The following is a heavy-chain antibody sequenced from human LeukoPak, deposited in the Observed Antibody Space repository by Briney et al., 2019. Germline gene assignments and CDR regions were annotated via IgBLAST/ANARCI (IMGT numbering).Heavy chain of an antibody. J-gene: IGHJ4*02. CDR2: MSTSGST. CDR3: ARHQYQLSALDY. V-gene: IGHV4-61*02. Sequence: SQTLSLTCTVSGDSISSSNYYWSWIRQPAGKGLEWIGRMSTSGSTNYNPSLESRVTISVDTSKSQFSLNLNSVTAADTAVYYCARHQYQLSALDYWGQGTLVTVSS. D-gene: IGHD2-2*01. CDR1: GDSISSSNYY.